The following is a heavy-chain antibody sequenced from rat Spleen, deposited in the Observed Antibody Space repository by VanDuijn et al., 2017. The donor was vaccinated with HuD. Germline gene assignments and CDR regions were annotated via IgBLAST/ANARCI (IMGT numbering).Heavy chain of an antibody. J-gene: IGHJ2*01. CDR3: TRRDDFDY. CDR2: ISPGGGGT. Sequence: EVHLVESGGGLVQPGRSLKLSCAASGFTFSDYYMAWVRQAPKKGLEWVASISPGGGGTYYSESVKGRFTISRDNTKNTLYLQMDSLRSEDTATYYCTRRDDFDYWGQGVMVTVSS. CDR1: GFTFSDYY. V-gene: IGHV5-20*01.